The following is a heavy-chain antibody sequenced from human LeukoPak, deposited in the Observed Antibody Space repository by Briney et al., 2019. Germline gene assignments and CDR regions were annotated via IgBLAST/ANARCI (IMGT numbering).Heavy chain of an antibody. CDR2: IQSDGSVQ. J-gene: IGHJ4*02. CDR1: GFSFSSYW. D-gene: IGHD6-19*01. CDR3: ARIPRGSGWSFLDF. V-gene: IGHV3-7*01. Sequence: PGGSLRLSCAASGFSFSSYWMSWVRQAPGKGLEWVANIQSDGSVQQYVDSVEGRLTISRDNAKNSLYLQMNSLRAEDTAVYYCARIPRGSGWSFLDFWGQGTLVTVTS.